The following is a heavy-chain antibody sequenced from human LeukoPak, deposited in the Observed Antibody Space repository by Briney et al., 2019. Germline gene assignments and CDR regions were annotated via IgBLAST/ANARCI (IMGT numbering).Heavy chain of an antibody. V-gene: IGHV3-23*01. CDR3: AKGAGTHFISYYYMDV. J-gene: IGHJ6*03. Sequence: QAGGSLRLSCAASGFTFSSFAMSWVRQAPGKGLEWVSAISGSGGSTYYADSVKGRFTISRDNSKNTLYLQMNSLRAEDTAVYYCAKGAGTHFISYYYMDVWGKGTTVTVSS. CDR2: ISGSGGST. D-gene: IGHD6-13*01. CDR1: GFTFSSFA.